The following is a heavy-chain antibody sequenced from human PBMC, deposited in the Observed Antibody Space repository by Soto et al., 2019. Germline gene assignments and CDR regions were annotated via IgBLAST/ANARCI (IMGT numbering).Heavy chain of an antibody. V-gene: IGHV4-59*01. CDR2: IYYSGST. J-gene: IGHJ4*02. CDR3: ARGQYGRLDY. Sequence: SETLSLTCTVSGGSISSYYWRWIRQPPGKGLEWIGYIYYSGSTNYNPSLKSRVTISVDTSKNQFSLKLSSVTAADTAVYYCARGQYGRLDYWGKGTLVTVSS. CDR1: GGSISSYY. D-gene: IGHD4-17*01.